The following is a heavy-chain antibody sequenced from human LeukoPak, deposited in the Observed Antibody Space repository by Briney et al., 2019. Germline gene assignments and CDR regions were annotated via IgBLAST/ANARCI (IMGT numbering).Heavy chain of an antibody. CDR2: ISSSGSTI. CDR3: AKEYGYTYGEFDY. J-gene: IGHJ4*02. V-gene: IGHV3-48*03. D-gene: IGHD5-18*01. CDR1: GFTFSSYE. Sequence: GGSLRLSCAASGFTFSSYEMNWVRQAPGKGLEWVSYISSSGSTIYYADSVKGRFTISRDNSKNTLYLQMNSLRAEDTAVYYCAKEYGYTYGEFDYWGQGTLVTVSS.